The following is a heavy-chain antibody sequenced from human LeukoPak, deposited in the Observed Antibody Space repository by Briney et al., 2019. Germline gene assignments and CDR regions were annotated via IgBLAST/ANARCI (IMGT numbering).Heavy chain of an antibody. J-gene: IGHJ3*02. CDR2: IYYSGSA. CDR3: ARDPTTVTKGLDI. V-gene: IGHV4-39*07. Sequence: SETLSLTCTVSGGSISNRNSYWGWIRQPPGKGLEWIGSIYYSGSAYDNPSLKSRVTISVDTSKNQFSLKLSSVTAADTAVYYCARDPTTVTKGLDIWGQGTMVTVSS. D-gene: IGHD4-17*01. CDR1: GGSISNRNSY.